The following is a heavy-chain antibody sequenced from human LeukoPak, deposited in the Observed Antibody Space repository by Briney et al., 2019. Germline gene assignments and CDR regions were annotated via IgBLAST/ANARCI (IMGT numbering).Heavy chain of an antibody. CDR3: ARATAADTAMIYFDY. J-gene: IGHJ4*02. Sequence: GESLKISCAASGFTFSDYYMSWIRQAPGKGLEWVSYISSSGNIIYSADSVKGRFTISRDNAKNSLYLQINSLRAEDTAVYYCARATAADTAMIYFDYWGQGTLVTVSS. V-gene: IGHV3-11*01. CDR1: GFTFSDYY. CDR2: ISSSGNII. D-gene: IGHD5-18*01.